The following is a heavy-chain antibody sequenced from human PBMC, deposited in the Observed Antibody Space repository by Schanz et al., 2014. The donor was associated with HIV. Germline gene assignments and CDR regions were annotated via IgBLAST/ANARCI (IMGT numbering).Heavy chain of an antibody. CDR1: GLTLSSYG. J-gene: IGHJ6*02. CDR2: IWYDGSNK. D-gene: IGHD6-6*01. CDR3: ANTEFPYSSSSDYYYGMDV. Sequence: QVRLVETGGGVVQPGRSLRLSCAASGLTLSSYGMHWVRQAPGKGLEWVAVIWYDGSNKYYADSVKGRFTISRDNSKNTLYLQMNSLRAEDTAVYFCANTEFPYSSSSDYYYGMDVWGQGTTVTVSS. V-gene: IGHV3-33*08.